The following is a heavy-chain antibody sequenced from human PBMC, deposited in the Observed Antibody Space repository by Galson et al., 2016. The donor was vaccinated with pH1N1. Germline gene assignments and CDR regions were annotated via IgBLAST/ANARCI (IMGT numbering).Heavy chain of an antibody. J-gene: IGHJ4*02. Sequence: SLRLSCAASGFSFSSYGTHWVRQAPGKGLEWVAVIWYDGSKKFYADSVKGRFTISRENSMKTLYLQVNSLRAEDTAVYYCVKHFSGPEYWGQGTLVTVSS. CDR1: GFSFSSYG. D-gene: IGHD2-15*01. V-gene: IGHV3-33*06. CDR2: IWYDGSKK. CDR3: VKHFSGPEY.